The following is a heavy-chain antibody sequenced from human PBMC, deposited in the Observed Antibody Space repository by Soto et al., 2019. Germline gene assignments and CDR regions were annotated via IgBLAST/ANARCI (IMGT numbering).Heavy chain of an antibody. Sequence: QVQLVQSGAEVKKPGSSVKVSCKASGGTFSSYTISWVRQAPGQGLEWMGRIIPILGITNYAQKFQGRVTITADKSTSTAYMELSSLRSEATAVYYCASPNPQPASVFLFDSWGQGTLVTVSS. J-gene: IGHJ4*02. CDR2: IIPILGIT. V-gene: IGHV1-69*02. CDR1: GGTFSSYT. CDR3: ASPNPQPASVFLFDS. D-gene: IGHD2-21*01.